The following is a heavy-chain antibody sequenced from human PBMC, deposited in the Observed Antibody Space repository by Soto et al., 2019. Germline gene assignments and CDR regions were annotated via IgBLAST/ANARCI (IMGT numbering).Heavy chain of an antibody. D-gene: IGHD3-3*02. CDR1: GHSFTGHY. J-gene: IGHJ6*02. V-gene: IGHV1-2*02. Sequence: GASVKVSCKVSGHSFTGHYMHWVRQAPGQGLEWMGWINPNSGDTNYARKFQGRVTMTRDTSIKTVYMELSSLRSDDTAVYYCARALIGFLDWLPDNYYYGMDVWGRGTTVTVSS. CDR2: INPNSGDT. CDR3: ARALIGFLDWLPDNYYYGMDV.